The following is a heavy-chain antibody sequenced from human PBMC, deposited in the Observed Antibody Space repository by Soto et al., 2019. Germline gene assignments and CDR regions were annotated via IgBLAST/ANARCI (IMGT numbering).Heavy chain of an antibody. CDR2: IYYSGST. CDR1: GGSISSSSYY. Sequence: QLQLQESGPGLVKPSETLSLTCTVSGGSISSSSYYWGWIRQPPGKRLEWIGSIYYSGSTYYNPSLKSRVTISVDTSKNQFSLKLSSVTAADTAVYYCARQIVCSGGSCYGGDAFDIWGQGTMVTVSS. J-gene: IGHJ3*02. V-gene: IGHV4-39*01. CDR3: ARQIVCSGGSCYGGDAFDI. D-gene: IGHD2-15*01.